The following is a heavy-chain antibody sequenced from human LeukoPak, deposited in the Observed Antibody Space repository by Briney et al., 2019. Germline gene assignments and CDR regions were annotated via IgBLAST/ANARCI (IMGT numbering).Heavy chain of an antibody. CDR3: AKGGAARPRIDY. CDR2: ISYDGSNK. D-gene: IGHD6-6*01. Sequence: PGGSLRLSCAASGFTFSSYGMHWIRQAPGKGLEWVAVISYDGSNKYYADSVKGRFTISRDNSKNTLYPQMNSLRAEDTAVYYCAKGGAARPRIDYWGQGTLVTVSS. V-gene: IGHV3-30*18. J-gene: IGHJ4*02. CDR1: GFTFSSYG.